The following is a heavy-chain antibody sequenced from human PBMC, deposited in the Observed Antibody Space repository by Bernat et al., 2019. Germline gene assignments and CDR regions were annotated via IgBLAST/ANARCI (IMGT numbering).Heavy chain of an antibody. CDR1: GFTFSSYG. D-gene: IGHD2-15*01. J-gene: IGHJ4*02. CDR3: AREMDCSGGSCYVDY. V-gene: IGHV3-33*01. CDR2: IWYDGSNK. Sequence: QVQLVESGGGVVQPGRSLRLSCAASGFTFSSYGMHWVRQAPGKGLEWVAGIWYDGSNKCYADSVKGRFTISRDNSKNTLYLQMNSLRAEDTAVYYCAREMDCSGGSCYVDYWGQGTLVTVSS.